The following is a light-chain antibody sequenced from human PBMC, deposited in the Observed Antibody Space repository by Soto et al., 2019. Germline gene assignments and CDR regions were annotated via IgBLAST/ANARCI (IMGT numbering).Light chain of an antibody. CDR3: QQYSAWPLS. V-gene: IGKV3-15*01. Sequence: EIMMTQSPATLSVSPGERATLFCRASQNIDSNLAWCQQKPGQAPRLLIYGASSRAFGIPARFSGSQSGTEFTLTISSLQSEDFAVYYCQQYSAWPLSFGGGTKVDIK. J-gene: IGKJ4*01. CDR2: GAS. CDR1: QNIDSN.